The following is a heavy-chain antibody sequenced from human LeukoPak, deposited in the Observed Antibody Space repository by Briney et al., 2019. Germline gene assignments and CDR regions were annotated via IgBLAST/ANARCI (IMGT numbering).Heavy chain of an antibody. V-gene: IGHV4-59*01. CDR3: ASAVYDYVWGSYRN. Sequence: PSKTLSLTCTVSGGSISSYYWSWIRQPPGKGLEWIGYIYYSGSTNYNPSLKSRVTISVDTSKNQFSLKLSSVTAADTAVYYCASAVYDYVWGSYRNWGQGTLVTVSS. CDR2: IYYSGST. CDR1: GGSISSYY. J-gene: IGHJ4*02. D-gene: IGHD3-16*02.